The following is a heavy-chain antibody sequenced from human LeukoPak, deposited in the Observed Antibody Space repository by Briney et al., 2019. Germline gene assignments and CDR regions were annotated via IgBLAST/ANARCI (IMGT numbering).Heavy chain of an antibody. J-gene: IGHJ6*02. D-gene: IGHD2-2*01. V-gene: IGHV3-23*01. CDR3: AKAGYCSSTSCYYYYGTDV. CDR2: ISGSGGST. Sequence: GGSLRLSCAASGFTFSSYAMSWVRQAPGKGLEWVSAISGSGGSTYYADSVKGRFTISRDNSKNTLYLQMNSLRAEDTAVYYCAKAGYCSSTSCYYYYGTDVWGQGTTVTVSS. CDR1: GFTFSSYA.